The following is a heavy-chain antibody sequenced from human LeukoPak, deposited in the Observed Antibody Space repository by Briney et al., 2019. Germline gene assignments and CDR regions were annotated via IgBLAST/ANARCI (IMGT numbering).Heavy chain of an antibody. CDR3: AKYGPQDSGSSHFDY. D-gene: IGHD1-26*01. J-gene: IGHJ4*02. CDR2: IRDSGSST. CDR1: GFTFSSYA. Sequence: PGGSLRLSCVASGFTFSSYAMSWVRQAPGEGLEWVSAIRDSGSSTHYADSVKGRFTTSRDNSKNTLFLQMNSLRAEDTAIYYCAKYGPQDSGSSHFDYWGQGALVTVSS. V-gene: IGHV3-23*01.